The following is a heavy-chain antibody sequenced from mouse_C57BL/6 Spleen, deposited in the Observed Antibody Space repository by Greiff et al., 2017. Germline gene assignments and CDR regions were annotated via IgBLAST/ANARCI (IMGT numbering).Heavy chain of an antibody. CDR3: ASNDYAMDY. V-gene: IGHV1-85*01. CDR2: IYPRDGST. J-gene: IGHJ4*01. CDR1: GYTFTSYD. Sequence: VKLVESGPELVKPGASVKLSCKASGYTFTSYDINWVKQRPGQGLEWIGWIYPRDGSTKYNEKLKGKATLTVDTSSSTAYIKLHSLTSEDSAVYFCASNDYAMDYWGQGTSVTVSS.